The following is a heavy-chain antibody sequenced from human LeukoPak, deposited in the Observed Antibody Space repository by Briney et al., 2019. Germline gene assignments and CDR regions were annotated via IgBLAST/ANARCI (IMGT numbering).Heavy chain of an antibody. Sequence: GGSLRLSCAVSGVTVRSNYMSWVRQAPGKGLEWVSIISGDDKTDYADSVKGRFTVSKDNSRNTLYLQMNSLRVEDTAVYYCARPPRIGSSLDYWGQGTLVTVSS. CDR3: ARPPRIGSSLDY. V-gene: IGHV3-66*01. J-gene: IGHJ4*02. CDR1: GVTVRSNY. CDR2: ISGDDKT. D-gene: IGHD1-26*01.